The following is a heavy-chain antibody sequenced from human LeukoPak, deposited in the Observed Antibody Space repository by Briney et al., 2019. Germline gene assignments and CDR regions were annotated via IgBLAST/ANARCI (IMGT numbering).Heavy chain of an antibody. Sequence: SETLSLTCTVSGGSISSSSYNWGWIRQPPGKGLEWIGSIYYSGSTYYNPSLKSRVTISVDTSKNQFSLKLSSVTAADTAVYYCARHNRRWLFDPWGQGTLVTVSS. V-gene: IGHV4-39*01. CDR3: ARHNRRWLFDP. J-gene: IGHJ5*02. D-gene: IGHD1-14*01. CDR2: IYYSGST. CDR1: GGSISSSSYN.